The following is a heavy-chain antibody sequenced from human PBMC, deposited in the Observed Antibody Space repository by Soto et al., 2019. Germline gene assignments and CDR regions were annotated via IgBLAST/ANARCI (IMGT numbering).Heavy chain of an antibody. CDR3: TGYKLSGSDSTPFDY. J-gene: IGHJ4*02. V-gene: IGHV3-48*02. D-gene: IGHD5-12*01. Sequence: VGSLRLSCAASGCTFSRYAMNWVRQAPGKGLEWLSYISSTGDNICYVESVEGRFPTSRDNAKNSLHLHLNSLRDEHTAVYKWTGYKLSGSDSTPFDYWGQGTLVTVSS. CDR2: ISSTGDNI. CDR1: GCTFSRYA.